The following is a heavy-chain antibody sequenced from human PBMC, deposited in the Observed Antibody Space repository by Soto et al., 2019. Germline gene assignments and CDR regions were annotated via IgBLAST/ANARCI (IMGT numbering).Heavy chain of an antibody. Sequence: QVQLVQSGAEVKKPGASVKVSCKASGYTFTSYDINWVRQATGQGLEWMGWMNPNSVNTGYAQKLQGRVTMTRNTSISTAYMELSSLRSEDTAVYYCARELSSSWRFDYWGQGTLVTVSS. CDR1: GYTFTSYD. D-gene: IGHD6-13*01. V-gene: IGHV1-8*01. CDR2: MNPNSVNT. CDR3: ARELSSSWRFDY. J-gene: IGHJ4*02.